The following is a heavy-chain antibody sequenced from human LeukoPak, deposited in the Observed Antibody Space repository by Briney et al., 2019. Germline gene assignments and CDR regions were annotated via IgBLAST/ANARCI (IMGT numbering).Heavy chain of an antibody. Sequence: GGSLRLSCAASGFTFDAYGMSWVRQAPGKGLGWVSGINWNGDHTDYADSVKGRFTISRDNAKNFLYLQMNALRAEDTAFYFCARTPYGDYSYWYFGLWGRGTLVTVSS. D-gene: IGHD4-17*01. V-gene: IGHV3-20*04. CDR1: GFTFDAYG. J-gene: IGHJ2*01. CDR2: INWNGDHT. CDR3: ARTPYGDYSYWYFGL.